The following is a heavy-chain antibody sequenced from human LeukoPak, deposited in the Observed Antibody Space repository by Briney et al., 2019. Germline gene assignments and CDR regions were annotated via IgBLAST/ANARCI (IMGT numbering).Heavy chain of an antibody. Sequence: GGSLRLSCAASGFTFSTYAMSWVRQAPGKGLEWVSIIDDSGDITYYADSVKGRFTISRDNSKNALYLQMNSLSTEDTAVYYCAKGPPSYCSSTSCYLYYFDYWGQGTLVTVSS. V-gene: IGHV3-23*01. CDR2: IDDSGDIT. CDR1: GFTFSTYA. CDR3: AKGPPSYCSSTSCYLYYFDY. D-gene: IGHD2-2*01. J-gene: IGHJ4*02.